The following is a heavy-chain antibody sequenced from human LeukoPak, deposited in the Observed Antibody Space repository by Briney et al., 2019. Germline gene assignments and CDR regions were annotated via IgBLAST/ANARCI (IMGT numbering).Heavy chain of an antibody. D-gene: IGHD1-1*01. CDR2: IYYSGST. CDR3: ARHGTSGTNLNWFDP. CDR1: GGSISSFY. V-gene: IGHV4-59*01. Sequence: SETLSLTCTASGGSISSFYWSWIRQPPGKGLEWSGYIYYSGSTNYNPSLKSRVTISVDTSKNQFSLKLSSVTAADTAVYYCARHGTSGTNLNWFDPWGQGTLVTVSS. J-gene: IGHJ5*02.